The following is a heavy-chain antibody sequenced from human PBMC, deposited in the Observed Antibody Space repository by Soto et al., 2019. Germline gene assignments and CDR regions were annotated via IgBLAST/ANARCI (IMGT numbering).Heavy chain of an antibody. CDR2: IIPIFGTA. Sequence: QVQLVQSGAEVKKPGSSVKVSCKASGGTFSSYAISWVRQAPGQGLEXMGGIIPIFGTANYAQKFQGRVTITADESTSTAYMELSSLRSEDTAVYYCARDAYYYDSSDPGAFDIWGQGTMVTVSS. CDR1: GGTFSSYA. CDR3: ARDAYYYDSSDPGAFDI. V-gene: IGHV1-69*01. D-gene: IGHD3-22*01. J-gene: IGHJ3*02.